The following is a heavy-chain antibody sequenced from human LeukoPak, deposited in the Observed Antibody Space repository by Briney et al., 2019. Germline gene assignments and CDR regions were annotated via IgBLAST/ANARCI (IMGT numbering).Heavy chain of an antibody. CDR3: ARDGDIAVAGTLVFDY. Sequence: ASVTVSCKASGYTFTGYYMHWVRQAPGQGLEWMGWINPNSGGTNYAQKFQGRVTMTRDTSISTAYMELSRLRSDDTAVYYCARDGDIAVAGTLVFDYWGQGTLVTVSS. CDR2: INPNSGGT. V-gene: IGHV1-2*02. J-gene: IGHJ4*02. D-gene: IGHD6-19*01. CDR1: GYTFTGYY.